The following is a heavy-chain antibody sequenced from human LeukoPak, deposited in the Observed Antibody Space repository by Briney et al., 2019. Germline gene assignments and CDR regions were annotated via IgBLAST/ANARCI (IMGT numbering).Heavy chain of an antibody. Sequence: ASVKVSCKASGYTFTSYDINWVRQATGQGLEWMRWMNPNSGNTGYAQKFQGRVTMTRNTSISTAYMELSSLRSEGTAVYYCARGRRGSYYFDYWGQGTLVTVSS. D-gene: IGHD2-15*01. CDR1: GYTFTSYD. CDR2: MNPNSGNT. J-gene: IGHJ4*02. CDR3: ARGRRGSYYFDY. V-gene: IGHV1-8*01.